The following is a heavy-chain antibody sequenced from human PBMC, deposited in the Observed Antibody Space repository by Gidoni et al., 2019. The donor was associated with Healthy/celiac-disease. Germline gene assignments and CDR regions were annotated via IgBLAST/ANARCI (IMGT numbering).Heavy chain of an antibody. V-gene: IGHV1-46*01. J-gene: IGHJ6*02. CDR3: ARDRRYCSGGSCLSYYYYYGMDV. Sequence: QVQLVQSGAEVKKPGASVKVSCKASGYTFTSYYMHWVRQAPGQGLEWMGIINPSGGSTSYAQKFQGRVTMTRDTSTSTVYMELSSLRSEDTAVYYCARDRRYCSGGSCLSYYYYYGMDVWGQGTTVTVSS. D-gene: IGHD2-15*01. CDR1: GYTFTSYY. CDR2: INPSGGST.